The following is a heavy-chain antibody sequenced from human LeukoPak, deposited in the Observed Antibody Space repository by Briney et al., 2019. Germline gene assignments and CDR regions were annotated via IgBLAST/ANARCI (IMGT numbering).Heavy chain of an antibody. Sequence: GGSLRLSCAASGFTFSNYAMTWVRQAPGKGLEWVSVISGSGGSTYYADSVEGRFTLTRDNSKNTLYLQMNSLRAEDTAVYYCAKSTGGAVVVAADYWGQGTLVTVSS. D-gene: IGHD2-15*01. CDR2: ISGSGGST. J-gene: IGHJ4*02. V-gene: IGHV3-23*01. CDR1: GFTFSNYA. CDR3: AKSTGGAVVVAADY.